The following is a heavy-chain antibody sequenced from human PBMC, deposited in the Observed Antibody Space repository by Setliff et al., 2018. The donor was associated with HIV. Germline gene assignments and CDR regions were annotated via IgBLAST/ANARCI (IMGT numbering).Heavy chain of an antibody. CDR3: AKDRGPYGSDY. CDR2: LRGSGGST. J-gene: IGHJ4*02. Sequence: GGSLRLSCAASGFTFSSDAMSWVRQAPGKGLEWVSTLRGSGGSTYYADSVKGRFTISRDNSKNTLYLQMNSLRAEDTAVYYCAKDRGPYGSDYWGQGTLVTVSS. V-gene: IGHV3-23*01. CDR1: GFTFSSDA. D-gene: IGHD4-17*01.